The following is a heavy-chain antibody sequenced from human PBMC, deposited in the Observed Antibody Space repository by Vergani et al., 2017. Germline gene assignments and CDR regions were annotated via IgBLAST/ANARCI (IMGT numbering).Heavy chain of an antibody. CDR3: AKDGGYGDVYFDY. J-gene: IGHJ4*02. CDR1: GFTFGDYA. CDR2: IRSKAYGGTT. V-gene: IGHV3-49*03. D-gene: IGHD4-17*01. Sequence: EVQLVESGGGLVQPGRSLRLSCTASGFTFGDYAMSWFRQAPGKGLEWVGFIRSKAYGGTTEYAASVKGRFTISRDDSKSIAYLQMNSLKTEDTAVYYCAKDGGYGDVYFDYWGQGTLVTVSS.